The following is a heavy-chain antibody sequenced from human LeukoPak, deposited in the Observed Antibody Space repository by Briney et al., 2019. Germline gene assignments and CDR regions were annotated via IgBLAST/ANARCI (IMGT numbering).Heavy chain of an antibody. Sequence: GGSLRLSCAASGFTFSSYAMSWVRQAPGKGLEWVSAISGSGGSTYYADSVKGRFTISRDNSKNTLYLQMNSLRAEDTAVYYCARDSELLWFGDYWGQGTLVTVSS. D-gene: IGHD3-10*01. CDR2: ISGSGGST. V-gene: IGHV3-23*01. CDR1: GFTFSSYA. CDR3: ARDSELLWFGDY. J-gene: IGHJ4*02.